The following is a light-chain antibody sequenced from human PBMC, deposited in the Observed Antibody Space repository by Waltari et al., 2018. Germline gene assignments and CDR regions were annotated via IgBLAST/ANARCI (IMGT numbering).Light chain of an antibody. CDR1: QGISGR. CDR2: QAS. CDR3: QQYDHYPWT. J-gene: IGKJ1*01. V-gene: IGKV1-5*03. Sequence: DIQMTQSPSTLSASVGDRVPITCRTSQGISGRLAWYQQTPGKAPKLLIYQASTLESGVPSRFSGSGSGTEFTLTISSLQPDDSATYYCQQYDHYPWTFGQGTKVELK.